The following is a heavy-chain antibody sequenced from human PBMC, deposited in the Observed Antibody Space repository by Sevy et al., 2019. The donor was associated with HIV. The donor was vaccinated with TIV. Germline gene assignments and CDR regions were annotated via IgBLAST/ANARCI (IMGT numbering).Heavy chain of an antibody. V-gene: IGHV3-21*01. D-gene: IGHD6-13*01. Sequence: GGSLRLSCAASGFTFSSYSMNWVRQAPGKGLEWVSSISSSSSYIYYADSVKGRFTISRDNAKNSLYLQMNSLRAEDTAVYYCARPIIAAAGRNYYGMDVWGQRTTVTVSS. J-gene: IGHJ6*02. CDR1: GFTFSSYS. CDR2: ISSSSSYI. CDR3: ARPIIAAAGRNYYGMDV.